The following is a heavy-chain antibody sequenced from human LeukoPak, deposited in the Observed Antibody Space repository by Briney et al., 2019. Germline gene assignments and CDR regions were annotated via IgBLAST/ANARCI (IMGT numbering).Heavy chain of an antibody. J-gene: IGHJ4*02. CDR2: ISGSGGST. V-gene: IGHV3-23*01. CDR1: GFTFSSYA. D-gene: IGHD3-10*01. CDR3: AKRLAVGGDFDY. Sequence: PGGSLRLSCAAPGFTFSSYAMSWVRQAPGKGLEWVSAISGSGGSTYYADSVKGRFTISRDNSKNTLYLQMNSLRAEDTAVYYCAKRLAVGGDFDYWGQGTLVTVSS.